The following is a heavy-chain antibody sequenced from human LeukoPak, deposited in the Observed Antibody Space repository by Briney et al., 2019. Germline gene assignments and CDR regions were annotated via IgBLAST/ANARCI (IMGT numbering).Heavy chain of an antibody. CDR2: MNPNSGNT. CDR3: AREEDYGDYLDY. J-gene: IGHJ4*02. Sequence: GASVKVSCKXSGYTFTSYDINWVRQATGQGLEWMGWMNPNSGNTGYAQKFQGRVTITRNTSISTAYMELSSLRSEDTAVYYCAREEDYGDYLDYWGQGTLVTVSS. V-gene: IGHV1-8*03. CDR1: GYTFTSYD. D-gene: IGHD4-17*01.